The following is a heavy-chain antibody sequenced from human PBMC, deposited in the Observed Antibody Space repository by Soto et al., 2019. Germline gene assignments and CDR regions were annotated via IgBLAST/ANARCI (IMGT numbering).Heavy chain of an antibody. D-gene: IGHD6-19*01. Sequence: GGSLRLSCAASGLTFSNYAMIWVRQAPGKGLEWVSVISSGGSSTYSADSVKGRFTISRDNSKNTLYLQMNSLRAEDTAVYYCAKSESGWSSVYFDYWGQGTLVTVSS. V-gene: IGHV3-23*01. CDR2: ISSGGSST. CDR1: GLTFSNYA. J-gene: IGHJ4*02. CDR3: AKSESGWSSVYFDY.